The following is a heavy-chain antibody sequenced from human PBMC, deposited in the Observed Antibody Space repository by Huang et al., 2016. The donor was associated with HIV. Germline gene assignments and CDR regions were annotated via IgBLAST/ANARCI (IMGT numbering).Heavy chain of an antibody. Sequence: EVHLVQSGAEVKEPGESLKISCQGSGYNFDSYWIGWVRQMPGKGLEGIGVIYPGDSDTIYDPSVQGQVTISADQSINTTYLQWSSLKAADTAIYFCARQGLWLPPTDPFDYWGQGTPVTVSA. CDR1: GYNFDSYW. CDR3: ARQGLWLPPTDPFDY. J-gene: IGHJ4*02. CDR2: IYPGDSDT. D-gene: IGHD3-10*01. V-gene: IGHV5-51*01.